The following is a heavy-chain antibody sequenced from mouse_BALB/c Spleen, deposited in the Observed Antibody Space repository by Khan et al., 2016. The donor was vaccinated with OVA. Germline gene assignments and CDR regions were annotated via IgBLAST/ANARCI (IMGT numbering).Heavy chain of an antibody. J-gene: IGHJ2*01. D-gene: IGHD1-1*02. CDR1: GYNFTRYR. V-gene: IGHV1-87*01. CDR2: IFPGDDDT. Sequence: VQLQQSGAELARPGTSVKLSCKASGYNFTRYRMQWIKQSPGQGLELIGAIFPGDDDTRYTKNFKVKATLTADKSSSTAYMKLTSLASEDSAVYYCASHYGHYFDYWGPGTTLTVSS. CDR3: ASHYGHYFDY.